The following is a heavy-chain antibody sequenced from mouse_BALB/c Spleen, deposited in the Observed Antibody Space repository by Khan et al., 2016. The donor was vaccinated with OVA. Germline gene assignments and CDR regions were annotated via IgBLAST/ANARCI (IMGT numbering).Heavy chain of an antibody. CDR3: TRSGYGSSAY. CDR1: GYTFTDYN. J-gene: IGHJ3*01. CDR2: IFPDNGGS. D-gene: IGHD1-2*01. Sequence: VQLQQSGPELVKPGASVKISCKASGYTFTDYNMDWVKQSHGKSLEWIGYIFPDNGGSGYNQKFKTKATLTVDSSSSTAYLELRSLTSEDSAVYYCTRSGYGSSAYWGQGTLVTVSA. V-gene: IGHV1S29*02.